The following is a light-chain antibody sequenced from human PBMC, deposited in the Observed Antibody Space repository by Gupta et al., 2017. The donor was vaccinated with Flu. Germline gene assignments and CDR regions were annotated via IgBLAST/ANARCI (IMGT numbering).Light chain of an antibody. Sequence: DIKLTQPPSSLSAAVGARVTITSRASQGISSLLTWYQQKPGKAPKLLIYGASTLHSGVPSRFSGSGSGTEFTLTISSLQPEDFATYYCQQLNSYPRTFGPGTKVDIK. CDR2: GAS. CDR3: QQLNSYPRT. V-gene: IGKV1-9*01. J-gene: IGKJ3*01. CDR1: QGISSL.